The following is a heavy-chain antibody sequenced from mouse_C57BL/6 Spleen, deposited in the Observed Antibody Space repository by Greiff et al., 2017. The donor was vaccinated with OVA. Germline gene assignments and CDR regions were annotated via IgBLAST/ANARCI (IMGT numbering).Heavy chain of an antibody. CDR1: GFTFSDYY. Sequence: DVKLVESEGGLVQPGSSMKLSCTASGFTFSDYYMAWVRQVPEKGLEWVANINYDGSSTYYLDSLKSRFTISRDNAKNILYLQMSSVKSEDSAPYYCARENYVSSYGYFDVWGTGTTVTVSS. D-gene: IGHD1-1*01. V-gene: IGHV5-16*01. CDR3: ARENYVSSYGYFDV. CDR2: INYDGSST. J-gene: IGHJ1*03.